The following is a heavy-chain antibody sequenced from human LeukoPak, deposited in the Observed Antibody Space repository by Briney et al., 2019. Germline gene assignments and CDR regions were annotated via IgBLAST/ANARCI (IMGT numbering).Heavy chain of an antibody. D-gene: IGHD2-15*01. CDR1: GFSVTTSGVG. CDR2: IYWDDDK. J-gene: IGHJ4*02. Sequence: SGPTLVKPTQTLALTCFFSGFSVTTSGVGVGWIRKPPGKALERLALIYWDDDKRYSPSLKSRLTITSDTSNKQVVRIMTNMDPVDTATYYCAHSGGYCSSSTCYVHFDYWGQGTLVTVSS. CDR3: AHSGGYCSSSTCYVHFDY. V-gene: IGHV2-5*02.